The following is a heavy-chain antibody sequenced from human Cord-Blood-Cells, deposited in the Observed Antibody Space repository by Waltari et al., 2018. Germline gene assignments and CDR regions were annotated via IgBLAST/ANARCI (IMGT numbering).Heavy chain of an antibody. CDR3: AKDRAAAGKAEYFQH. J-gene: IGHJ1*01. CDR2: IGGSGVST. CDR1: GFTFSSYA. Sequence: EVQLLESGGGLVQPGGSVRLSCAASGFTFSSYAMRWVGPATGQGMEWVSAIGGSGVSTYYADTVKCRFSSASDNTKITLYLQRSSLRAEDTAVYYCAKDRAAAGKAEYFQHWGQGTLVTVSS. D-gene: IGHD6-13*01. V-gene: IGHV3-23*01.